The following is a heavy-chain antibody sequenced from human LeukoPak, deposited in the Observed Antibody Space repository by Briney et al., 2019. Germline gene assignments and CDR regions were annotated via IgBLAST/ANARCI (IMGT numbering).Heavy chain of an antibody. J-gene: IGHJ3*02. D-gene: IGHD3-22*01. CDR2: FNWNGGST. Sequence: GGSLRLSCEASGFNFNNYGMSWVRQAPGKGLEWVSGFNWNGGSTGYADSVKGRFTISRDNAKNSLYLQMNSLRAEDTAFYYCARALDSSGWNDAFDIWGQGTMVTVSS. V-gene: IGHV3-20*04. CDR3: ARALDSSGWNDAFDI. CDR1: GFNFNNYG.